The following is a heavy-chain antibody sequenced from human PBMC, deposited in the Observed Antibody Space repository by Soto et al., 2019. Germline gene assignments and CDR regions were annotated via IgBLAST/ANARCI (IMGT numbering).Heavy chain of an antibody. CDR3: ARTNGDLDH. Sequence: QVQLVQSGAEVKKPGASVKVSCKASGYTFTSYDINWVRQATGHGLEWLGWMNPNSGYMGYAQKFQGRVTLTRNTSITTSYIELSSLLYDDTAIYYCARTNGDLDHWGHGTLVTVSS. D-gene: IGHD4-17*01. CDR1: GYTFTSYD. CDR2: MNPNSGYM. V-gene: IGHV1-8*01. J-gene: IGHJ4*01.